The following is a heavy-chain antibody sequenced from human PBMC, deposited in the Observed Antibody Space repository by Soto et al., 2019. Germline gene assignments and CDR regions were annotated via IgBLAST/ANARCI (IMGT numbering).Heavy chain of an antibody. J-gene: IGHJ5*02. CDR3: VRDGTKTLRDWLDP. V-gene: IGHV4-4*07. CDR2: IYATGTT. D-gene: IGHD1-1*01. Sequence: SETLSLTCTVSGASISGFYWSWIRKSAGKGLEWIGRIYATGTTDYNPSLKSRVMMSVDTSKKQFSLKLRSVTAADTAVYYCVRDGTKTLRDWLDPWGQGTRVTVSS. CDR1: GASISGFY.